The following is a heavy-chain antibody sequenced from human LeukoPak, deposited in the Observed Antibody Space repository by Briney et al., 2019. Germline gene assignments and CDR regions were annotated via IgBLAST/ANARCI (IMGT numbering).Heavy chain of an antibody. CDR3: ARSGRIAVAGLPDY. D-gene: IGHD6-19*01. Sequence: GGSLRLSCAASGFTVSSNYMSWVRQAPGKGLEWVSVIYSGGSTYYADSVKGRFTISRDNAKNSLYLQMNSLRAEDTAVYYCARSGRIAVAGLPDYWGQGTLVTVSS. V-gene: IGHV3-66*01. J-gene: IGHJ4*02. CDR2: IYSGGST. CDR1: GFTVSSNY.